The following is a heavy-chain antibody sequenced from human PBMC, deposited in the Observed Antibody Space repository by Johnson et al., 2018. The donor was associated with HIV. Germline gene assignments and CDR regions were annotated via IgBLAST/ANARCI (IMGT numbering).Heavy chain of an antibody. V-gene: IGHV3-49*04. CDR1: GFTFSSYS. D-gene: IGHD3-10*01. CDR3: SSRPHGSGRPLDI. Sequence: EVQLVESGGGVVQPGRSLRLSCAASGFTFSSYSMNWVRQAPGRGLEWVGFIRSKAYGGTPEYAASVKGRFTISGDESRNIAYLQMDSLKTEDTAVYYCSSRPHGSGRPLDIWGQGTLVTVSS. J-gene: IGHJ3*02. CDR2: IRSKAYGGTP.